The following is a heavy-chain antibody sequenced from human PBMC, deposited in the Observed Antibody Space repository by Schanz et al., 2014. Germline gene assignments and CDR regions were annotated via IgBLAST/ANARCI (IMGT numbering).Heavy chain of an antibody. CDR1: GGSISSYY. J-gene: IGHJ5*01. Sequence: QVQLQESGPGLVKPSETLSLTCTVSGGSISSYYWSWIRQPAGKELEWIGRIYSTGSTNYNPSLKSRATISKATSKNQSSRKLPSVPAADTAVYYCARDMVENWFDSWGQGTLVTVSS. V-gene: IGHV4-4*07. CDR2: IYSTGST. D-gene: IGHD3-10*01. CDR3: ARDMVENWFDS.